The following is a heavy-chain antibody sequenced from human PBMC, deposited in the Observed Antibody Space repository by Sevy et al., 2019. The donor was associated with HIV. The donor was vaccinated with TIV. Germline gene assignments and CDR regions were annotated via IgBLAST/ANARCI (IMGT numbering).Heavy chain of an antibody. D-gene: IGHD3-22*01. Sequence: ESLKISCAASGFTFSSYSMHWVRQAPGKGLEWVSSISSSSTYIYYADSVKGRFTISRDNAKNSLYLQMNSLRAEDTAVYYCARGPDYYDRSGYYYQWGQGTLVTVSS. CDR1: GFTFSSYS. V-gene: IGHV3-21*01. J-gene: IGHJ4*02. CDR3: ARGPDYYDRSGYYYQ. CDR2: ISSSSTYI.